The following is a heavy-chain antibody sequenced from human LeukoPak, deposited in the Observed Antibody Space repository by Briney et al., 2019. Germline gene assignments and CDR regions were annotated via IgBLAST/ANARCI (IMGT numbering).Heavy chain of an antibody. CDR3: ARGDYMYYYDR. CDR2: IYYSGST. V-gene: IGHV4-59*01. D-gene: IGHD3-16*01. J-gene: IGHJ4*02. CDR1: GGSLSSYY. Sequence: SETLSLTCTVSGGSLSSYYWSWIRQPPGKGLEWIGYIYYSGSTNYNPSLKSRVTVSVDTSKNQFSLRLRSVTAADTAVYYCARGDYMYYYDRWGQGTLVTVS.